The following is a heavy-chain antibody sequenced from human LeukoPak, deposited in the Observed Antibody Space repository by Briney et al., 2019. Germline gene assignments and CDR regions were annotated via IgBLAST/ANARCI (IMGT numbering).Heavy chain of an antibody. CDR2: IYYSGST. Sequence: SETLSLTCTVSGGSISSSSYYWGWIRQPPGKGPEWIGSIYYSGSTYYNPSLKSRVTISVDTSKNQFSLKLSSVTAADTAVYYCARDLSGSYSGNYFDYWGQGTLVTVSS. V-gene: IGHV4-39*07. D-gene: IGHD1-26*01. CDR3: ARDLSGSYSGNYFDY. J-gene: IGHJ4*02. CDR1: GGSISSSSYY.